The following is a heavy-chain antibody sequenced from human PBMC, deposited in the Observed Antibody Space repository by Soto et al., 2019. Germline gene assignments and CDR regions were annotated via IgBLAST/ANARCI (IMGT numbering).Heavy chain of an antibody. CDR2: IWNDGIRK. CDR3: ARDDDNDANALDY. J-gene: IGHJ4*02. V-gene: IGHV3-33*01. Sequence: GSLRLSCAASGFTFSKDGMHWVRQAPGKGLEWVALIWNDGIRKVYVDSVKGRFTISRDNSKNTLDLQMNNLRDEDTAVYYCARDDDNDANALDYWGPGTLVTVSS. CDR1: GFTFSKDG.